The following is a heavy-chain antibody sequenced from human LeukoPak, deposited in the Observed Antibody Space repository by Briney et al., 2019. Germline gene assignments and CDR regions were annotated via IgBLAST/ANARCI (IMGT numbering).Heavy chain of an antibody. CDR3: ATSTVVVVAATPTDFDY. J-gene: IGHJ4*02. CDR1: GGSISSYY. V-gene: IGHV4-59*01. Sequence: SETLSLTCTVSGGSISSYYWSWIRQPPGKGLEWIGYIYYSGSTNYNPSLKSRVTISVDTSKNQFSLKLSSVTAADTAVYYCATSTVVVVAATPTDFDYWGQGTLVTVSS. CDR2: IYYSGST. D-gene: IGHD2-15*01.